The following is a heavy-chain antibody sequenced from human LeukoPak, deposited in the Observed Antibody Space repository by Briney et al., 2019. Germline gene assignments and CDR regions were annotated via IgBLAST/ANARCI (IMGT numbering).Heavy chain of an antibody. D-gene: IGHD6-19*01. V-gene: IGHV3-48*03. J-gene: IGHJ3*02. CDR3: AREGRGSGWPNDAFDI. CDR2: ISSSGSTI. Sequence: TGGSLRLSCAASGFTFSSYEMNWVRQAPGKGLEWVSYISSSGSTIYYADSVKGRLTISRDNAKNSLYLQMNSLRAEDTAVYYCAREGRGSGWPNDAFDIWGQGTMVTVSS. CDR1: GFTFSSYE.